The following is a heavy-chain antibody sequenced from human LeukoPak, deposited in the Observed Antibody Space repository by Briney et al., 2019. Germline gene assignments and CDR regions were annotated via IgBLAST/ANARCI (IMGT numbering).Heavy chain of an antibody. CDR1: GYTFTGYY. J-gene: IGHJ3*02. CDR3: ASLEYGSGSYYRDDAFDI. D-gene: IGHD3-10*01. Sequence: GASVKVSCTASGYTFTGYYMHWVRQAPGQGLEWMGWINPNSGGTNYAQKFQGRVTMTRDTSISTAYMELSRLRSDDTAVYYCASLEYGSGSYYRDDAFDIWGQRTMVTVSP. CDR2: INPNSGGT. V-gene: IGHV1-2*02.